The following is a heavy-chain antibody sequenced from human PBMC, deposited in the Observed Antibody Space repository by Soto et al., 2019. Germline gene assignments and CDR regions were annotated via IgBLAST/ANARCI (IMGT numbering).Heavy chain of an antibody. CDR3: ARGAGFSYASTWFDI. J-gene: IGHJ5*02. D-gene: IGHD5-18*01. CDR1: GAPISSGTYY. Sequence: PSETLSLTCTVFGAPISSGTYYWTWIRQAPGKGLEWVGHIYYTGSTNYNPAPNDRVTISVDTSKNHFSLQLTSVAAADTAVYYCARGAGFSYASTWFDIWGQGTPVTVSS. CDR2: IYYTGST. V-gene: IGHV4-61*03.